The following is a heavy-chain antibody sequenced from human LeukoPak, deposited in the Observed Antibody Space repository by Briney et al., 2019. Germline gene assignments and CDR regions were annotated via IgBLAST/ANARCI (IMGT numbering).Heavy chain of an antibody. CDR2: ISGSGGST. CDR1: GFTVSSYA. CDR3: AKEGTWEPIDY. Sequence: GGSLRLSCAASGFTVSSYAMSLVRQAAGKGLEWVSAISGSGGSTYYADSVKGRFTISRDNSKNTLYLQMNSLRAEDTAVYYCAKEGTWEPIDYWGQGTLVTVSS. D-gene: IGHD1-26*01. V-gene: IGHV3-23*01. J-gene: IGHJ4*02.